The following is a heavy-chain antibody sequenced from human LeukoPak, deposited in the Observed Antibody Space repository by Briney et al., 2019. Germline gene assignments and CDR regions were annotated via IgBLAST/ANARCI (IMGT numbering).Heavy chain of an antibody. D-gene: IGHD2-15*01. CDR2: ISGYNGNT. CDR1: GYTFTSYG. V-gene: IGHV1-18*01. J-gene: IGHJ5*02. Sequence: GASVNVSCKASGYTFTSYGITWVRHAPGQGLEWMGWISGYNGNTNYAQKLQGRVTMTTDTSTSTAYMELRSLRSDDTAVYYCARGSSLYCSGGSCQDDWFDPWGQGTLVTVSS. CDR3: ARGSSLYCSGGSCQDDWFDP.